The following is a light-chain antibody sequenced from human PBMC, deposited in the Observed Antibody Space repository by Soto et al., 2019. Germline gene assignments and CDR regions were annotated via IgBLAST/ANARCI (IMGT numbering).Light chain of an antibody. CDR3: QQYGDWPLT. CDR1: QSVGNN. CDR2: ATS. J-gene: IGKJ4*01. Sequence: EIVVTQSPATLSVSPGGRATLSCRASQSVGNNFAWYRQKPGQAPRLLIFATSTRATGLPARIRGSGSATEFTLTLRSLQSDDFAVYYCQQYGDWPLTFGGGAKVEIE. V-gene: IGKV3-15*01.